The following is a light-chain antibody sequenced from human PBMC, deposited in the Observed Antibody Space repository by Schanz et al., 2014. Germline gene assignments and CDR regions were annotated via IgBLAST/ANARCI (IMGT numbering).Light chain of an antibody. CDR2: GAS. CDR1: QSVSSSY. Sequence: EIVLTQSPGTLSLSPGERATLSCRASQSVSSSYFAWYQHKPGQPPRLLVYGASSRATGIPDRFSGSGSGTDFTLTISRLEPEDFAVYYCQQYSDSPRTFGQGTEVEIK. CDR3: QQYSDSPRT. V-gene: IGKV3-20*01. J-gene: IGKJ1*01.